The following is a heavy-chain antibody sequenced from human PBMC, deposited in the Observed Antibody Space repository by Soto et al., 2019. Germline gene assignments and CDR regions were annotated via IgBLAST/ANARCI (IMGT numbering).Heavy chain of an antibody. CDR2: INHSGST. V-gene: IGHV4-34*01. CDR3: ARDKITGLFDY. Sequence: QVQLQQWGAGLLKPSETLSLTCAVYGGSFSGYYWTWIRQPPGTGLEWIGEINHSGSTNYNPSFKSRFTTSVDTSKKPSSLKLTSVTAADTAVYYCARDKITGLFDYWGQGTLVTVSS. D-gene: IGHD2-8*02. CDR1: GGSFSGYY. J-gene: IGHJ4*02.